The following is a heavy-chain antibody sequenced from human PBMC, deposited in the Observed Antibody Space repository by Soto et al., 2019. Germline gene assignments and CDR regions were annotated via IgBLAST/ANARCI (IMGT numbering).Heavy chain of an antibody. V-gene: IGHV1-69*01. D-gene: IGHD2-15*01. CDR3: ARGVSDIVVVVAATPYYFDY. J-gene: IGHJ4*02. Sequence: QVQLVQSGAEVQKPGSSVKVSCKASGGTFSSYAISWVRQAPGQGLEWMGGIIPIFGTANYAQKFQGRVTITADESTSTAYMELSSLRSEDTAVYYCARGVSDIVVVVAATPYYFDYWGQGTLVTVSS. CDR1: GGTFSSYA. CDR2: IIPIFGTA.